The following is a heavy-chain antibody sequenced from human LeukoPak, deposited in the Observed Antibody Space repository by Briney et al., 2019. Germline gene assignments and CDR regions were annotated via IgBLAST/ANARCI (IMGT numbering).Heavy chain of an antibody. CDR1: GGSISSHY. J-gene: IGHJ4*02. D-gene: IGHD1-26*01. V-gene: IGHV4-59*11. CDR3: AREGSRWVDFEF. Sequence: SETLPLTCTVSGGSISSHYWTWIRQPPGKGLEWIGYIHHSGSTNYNPSLKSRVTISLDTSKSQFSLKMTSVTAADTAVCYCAREGSRWVDFEFWGQGTLVTVSS. CDR2: IHHSGST.